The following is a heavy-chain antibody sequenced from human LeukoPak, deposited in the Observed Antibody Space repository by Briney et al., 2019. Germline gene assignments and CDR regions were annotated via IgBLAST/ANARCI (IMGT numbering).Heavy chain of an antibody. D-gene: IGHD2-2*01. CDR1: GFTFGSYG. V-gene: IGHV3-30*18. Sequence: GGSLRLSCAASGFTFGSYGMHWVRQAPGKGLEWVAFISYDGNTKYYSGSAKGRFTISRDNSKNTLYLQMNSLRPEDTAVYYCANGDPGPADHPMNDYYYSLDVWGQGTTVIVSS. J-gene: IGHJ6*02. CDR3: ANGDPGPADHPMNDYYYSLDV. CDR2: ISYDGNTK.